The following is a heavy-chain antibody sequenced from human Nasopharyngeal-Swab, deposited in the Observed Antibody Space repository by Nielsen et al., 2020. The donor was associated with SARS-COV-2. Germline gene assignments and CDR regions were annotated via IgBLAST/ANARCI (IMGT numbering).Heavy chain of an antibody. CDR3: ASAIVVVGYGMDV. D-gene: IGHD2-2*01. CDR1: RFTFSDYW. CDR2: IKQDGSEI. V-gene: IGHV3-7*01. J-gene: IGHJ6*04. Sequence: GESLKISCAASRFTFSDYWMSWVRQAPGKGLEWVANIKQDGSEIYYADSVKGRFTISRDNAKNSLYLQMNSLRAEDTAVYYCASAIVVVGYGMDVWGKGTTVTVSS.